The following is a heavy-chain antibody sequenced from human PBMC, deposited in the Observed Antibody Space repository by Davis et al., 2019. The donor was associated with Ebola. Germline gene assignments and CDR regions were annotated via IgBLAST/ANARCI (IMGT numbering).Heavy chain of an antibody. CDR1: GGTFSSYA. J-gene: IGHJ6*02. CDR2: IIPIFGTA. Sequence: SVKVSCKASGGTFSSYAISWVRQAPGHGLEWMGGIIPIFGTANYAQKFQGRVTITADESTSTAYMELSSLRSEDTAVYYCARLVPFGEGGMDVWGQGTTVTVSS. V-gene: IGHV1-69*13. D-gene: IGHD3-16*01. CDR3: ARLVPFGEGGMDV.